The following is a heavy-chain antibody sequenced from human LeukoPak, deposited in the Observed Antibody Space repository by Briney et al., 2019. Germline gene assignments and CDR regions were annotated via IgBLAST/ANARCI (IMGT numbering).Heavy chain of an antibody. D-gene: IGHD6-13*01. CDR1: GGSISSYY. Sequence: SETLSLTCTVPGGSISSYYWSWIRQPAGKGLEWIGRIYTSGSTNYNPSLKSRVTMSVDTSKNQFSLKLSSVTAADTAVYYCARGYQQLVGPYYYYGMDVWGQGTTVTVSS. J-gene: IGHJ6*02. CDR3: ARGYQQLVGPYYYYGMDV. V-gene: IGHV4-4*07. CDR2: IYTSGST.